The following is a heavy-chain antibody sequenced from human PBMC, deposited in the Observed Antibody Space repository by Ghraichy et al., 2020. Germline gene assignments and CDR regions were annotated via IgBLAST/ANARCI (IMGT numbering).Heavy chain of an antibody. J-gene: IGHJ6*02. Sequence: ASVKVSCKASGYTFTSYGISWVRQAPGQGLEWMGWISAYNGNTNYAQKLQGRVTMTTDTSTSTAYMELRSLRSDDTAVYYCARWGEWERGRERRYYYYGMDVWGQGTTVTVSS. V-gene: IGHV1-18*01. CDR1: GYTFTSYG. CDR3: ARWGEWERGRERRYYYYGMDV. D-gene: IGHD1-26*01. CDR2: ISAYNGNT.